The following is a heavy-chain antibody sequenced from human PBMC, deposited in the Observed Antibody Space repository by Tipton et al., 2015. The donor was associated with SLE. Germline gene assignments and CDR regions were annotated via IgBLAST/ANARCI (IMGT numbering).Heavy chain of an antibody. CDR1: GGSFNDYL. CDR3: ARGISRSYQHFFDY. D-gene: IGHD3-10*01. V-gene: IGHV4-34*01. CDR2: ITHSGIT. J-gene: IGHJ4*02. Sequence: TLSLTCVAYGGSFNDYLWSWIRQPPGRGLEWIGQITHSGITNYYPSLKSRVTISVDTSKNQFSLKLGSVTAADTAVYYCARGISRSYQHFFDYWGQGTLVTVSS.